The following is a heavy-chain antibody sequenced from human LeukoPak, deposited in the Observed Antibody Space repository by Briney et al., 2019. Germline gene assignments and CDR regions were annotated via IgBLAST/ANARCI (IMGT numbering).Heavy chain of an antibody. V-gene: IGHV3-23*01. J-gene: IGHJ6*03. CDR3: AKRGNPAVSHHYLDV. CDR2: ITLSGGST. CDR1: GFTFSSYD. D-gene: IGHD2-2*01. Sequence: GGSLRLSCAASGFTFSSYDMSWVRQAPGKGLEWVSSITLSGGSTFYADSVKGRFTISRDNSKNTLYLQVNSLSVDDTAVYYCAKRGNPAVSHHYLDVWGKGTTVSVSS.